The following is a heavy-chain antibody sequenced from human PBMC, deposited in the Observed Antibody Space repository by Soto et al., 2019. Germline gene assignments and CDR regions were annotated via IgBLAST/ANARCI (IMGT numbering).Heavy chain of an antibody. CDR2: INHSGSA. J-gene: IGHJ6*02. Sequence: SETLSLTCAVYGGSFSGYYWSWIRQPPGKGLEWIGEINHSGSANYNPSLKSRVTISVDTSKNQFSLKLSSVTAADTAVYYCARVRIVVVVAATPDGMDVWGQGTTVTVSS. CDR3: ARVRIVVVVAATPDGMDV. V-gene: IGHV4-34*01. CDR1: GGSFSGYY. D-gene: IGHD2-15*01.